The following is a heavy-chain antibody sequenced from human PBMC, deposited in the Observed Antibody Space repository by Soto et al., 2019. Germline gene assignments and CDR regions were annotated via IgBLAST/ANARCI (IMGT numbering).Heavy chain of an antibody. CDR1: VFTFSNYA. V-gene: IGHV3-23*01. D-gene: IGHD1-26*01. J-gene: IGHJ5*02. Sequence: GGSLRLSWAASVFTFSNYAMTWVRQSPGKGLEYVSAISGSGDSTYYADSVKGRFTISRDNSKNTLYLQMNSLRAEDTAMYYCAKSSGTYRPNWFDPWRQGTVVTVSS. CDR3: AKSSGTYRPNWFDP. CDR2: ISGSGDST.